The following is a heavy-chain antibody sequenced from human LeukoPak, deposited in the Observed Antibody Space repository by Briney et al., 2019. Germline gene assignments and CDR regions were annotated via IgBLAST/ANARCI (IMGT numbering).Heavy chain of an antibody. V-gene: IGHV3-33*01. D-gene: IGHD6-13*01. CDR2: IWYDGSNK. J-gene: IGHJ3*02. CDR1: GFTFSSYG. CDR3: ARTYSSSWRDAFDI. Sequence: PGGSLRHSCAASGFTFSSYGMHWVRQAPGKGLEWVAVIWYDGSNKYYADSVKGRFTISRDNSKNTLYLQMNSLRAEDTAVYYCARTYSSSWRDAFDIWGQGTMVTVSS.